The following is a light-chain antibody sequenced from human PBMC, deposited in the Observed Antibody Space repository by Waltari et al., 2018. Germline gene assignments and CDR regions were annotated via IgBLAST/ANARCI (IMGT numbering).Light chain of an antibody. V-gene: IGKV3-11*01. CDR1: RSVSKY. CDR2: EIS. CDR3: QHRSNSWT. Sequence: VLTQSPATLSLSPGERATLSCRASRSVSKYLAWYQKKPGQAPSLLIYEISNRAIGIPARFSGSGSGTDFTLTISSLEPDDFAVYYCQHRSNSWTFGQGTKVEIK. J-gene: IGKJ1*01.